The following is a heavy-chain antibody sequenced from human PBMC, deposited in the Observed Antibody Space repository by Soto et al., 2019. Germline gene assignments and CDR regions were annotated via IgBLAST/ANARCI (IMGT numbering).Heavy chain of an antibody. CDR3: ARPAGSYRFHFDY. D-gene: IGHD1-26*01. J-gene: IGHJ4*02. Sequence: EVQLLESGGGLVQPGGSLRLSCAASGFTFSSYAMSWVRQAPGKGLEWVSAISGSGGSTYYADSVKGRFTIFRDNSKNTLYLQMNSLRAEDTAVYYCARPAGSYRFHFDYWGQGTLVTVSS. CDR1: GFTFSSYA. V-gene: IGHV3-23*01. CDR2: ISGSGGST.